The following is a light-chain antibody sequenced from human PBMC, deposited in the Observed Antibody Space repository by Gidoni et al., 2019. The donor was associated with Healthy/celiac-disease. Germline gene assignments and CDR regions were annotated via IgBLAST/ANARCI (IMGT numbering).Light chain of an antibody. Sequence: QSVLTQPPSASGTPGQRVTISCSGSSSNIGSNTVNWYQQLPGTAPKLLIYSNNQRPSGVPDRFSCSKSGISASLAISGLQSEDEADYYCAAWDDSLNGWVFGGGTKLTVL. CDR3: AAWDDSLNGWV. CDR1: SSNIGSNT. CDR2: SNN. V-gene: IGLV1-44*01. J-gene: IGLJ3*02.